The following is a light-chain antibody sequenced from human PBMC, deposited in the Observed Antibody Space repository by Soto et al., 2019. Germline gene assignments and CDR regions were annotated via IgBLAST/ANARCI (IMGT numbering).Light chain of an antibody. CDR1: SSDVGGYNY. CDR3: NSYTKSSTLNWV. J-gene: IGLJ3*02. CDR2: EVS. Sequence: QSALTQPASVSGSPGQSITISCIGTSSDVGGYNYVSWYQQHPGKAPKLMIYEVSNRPSGVSNRFSGSKSGNTASLTISGLQAEYEADYYCNSYTKSSTLNWVFGGGTKLTVL. V-gene: IGLV2-14*01.